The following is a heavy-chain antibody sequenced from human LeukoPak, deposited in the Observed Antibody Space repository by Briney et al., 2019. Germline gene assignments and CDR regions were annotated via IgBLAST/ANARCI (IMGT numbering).Heavy chain of an antibody. CDR3: AKDLARITMIVVVETSSGAFDI. D-gene: IGHD3-22*01. CDR2: ISGSGGST. Sequence: GGSLRLSCAASGFTFSSYWMSWVRQAPGKGLEWVSAISGSGGSTYYADSVKGRFTISRDNSKNTLYLQMNSLRAEDTAVYYCAKDLARITMIVVVETSSGAFDIWGQGTMVTVSS. V-gene: IGHV3-23*01. CDR1: GFTFSSYW. J-gene: IGHJ3*02.